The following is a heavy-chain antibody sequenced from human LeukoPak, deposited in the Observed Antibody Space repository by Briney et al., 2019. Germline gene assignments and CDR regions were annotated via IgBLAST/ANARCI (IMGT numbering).Heavy chain of an antibody. CDR1: GFTFSSYS. J-gene: IGHJ5*02. V-gene: IGHV3-48*01. D-gene: IGHD6-19*01. Sequence: GGSLRLSCEASGFTFSSYSMNWVRQAQGKGLEWVSYISSSSSTIYYADSVKGRFTISRDNAKNSLYLQMNSLRAEDTAVYYCARRAIAVAGIGWFDPWGQGTLVTVSS. CDR3: ARRAIAVAGIGWFDP. CDR2: ISSSSSTI.